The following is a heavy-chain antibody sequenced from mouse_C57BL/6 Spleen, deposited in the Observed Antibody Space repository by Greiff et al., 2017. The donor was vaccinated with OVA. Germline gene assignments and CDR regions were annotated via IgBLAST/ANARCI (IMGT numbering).Heavy chain of an antibody. J-gene: IGHJ4*01. CDR2: IYPGGGYT. CDR3: ARGLTGKDYAMDY. D-gene: IGHD4-1*01. V-gene: IGHV1-63*01. Sequence: QVQLQQSGAELVRPGPSVKMSCKASGYTFTNYWIGWAKQRPGHGLEWIGDIYPGGGYTNYNEKFKGKATLTADKSSSTAYMQFSSLTSEDSAIYYCARGLTGKDYAMDYWGQGTSVTVSS. CDR1: GYTFTNYW.